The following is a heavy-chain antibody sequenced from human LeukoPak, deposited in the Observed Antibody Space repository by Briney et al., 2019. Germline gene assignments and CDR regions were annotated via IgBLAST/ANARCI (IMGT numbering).Heavy chain of an antibody. CDR1: GFTFSSYA. CDR3: AKALYGDYGRFDY. J-gene: IGHJ4*02. D-gene: IGHD4-17*01. V-gene: IGHV3-23*01. Sequence: PGGSLRLSCAASGFTFSSYAMSWVRQAPGKGLEWVSTISESGGDTYDADSVKGRFTISRDDSKNTLYLQMNSLRAEDTAVYYCAKALYGDYGRFDYWGQGTLVTVSS. CDR2: ISESGGDT.